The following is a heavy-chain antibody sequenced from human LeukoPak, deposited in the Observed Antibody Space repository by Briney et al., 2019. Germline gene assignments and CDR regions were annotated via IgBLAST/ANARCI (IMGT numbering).Heavy chain of an antibody. J-gene: IGHJ4*02. CDR1: GYTFTSYY. CDR2: INPSGGST. V-gene: IGHV1-46*01. CDR3: ARGTTDAY. Sequence: GASVKVSCKASGYTFTSYYIDWVRQAPGQGLEWMGVINPSGGSTRYAQKFQGRVTMTGDPSTRTVYMELGSLTSDDTAVYYCARGTTDAYWGQGTPVTVSS. D-gene: IGHD1-1*01.